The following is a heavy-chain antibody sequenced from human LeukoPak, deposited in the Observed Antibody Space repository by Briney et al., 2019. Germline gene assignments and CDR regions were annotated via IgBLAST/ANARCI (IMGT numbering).Heavy chain of an antibody. CDR3: AGSGQTITMVRGWLYPLTFDP. CDR2: IYTSGST. CDR1: GGSISSYY. V-gene: IGHV4-4*09. Sequence: ASETLSLTCTVSGGSISSYYWSWIRQPPGKGLEWIGYIYTSGSTNYNPSLKSRVTISVDTSKNQFSLKLSSVTAADTAVYYCAGSGQTITMVRGWLYPLTFDPWGQGTLVTVSS. D-gene: IGHD3-10*01. J-gene: IGHJ5*02.